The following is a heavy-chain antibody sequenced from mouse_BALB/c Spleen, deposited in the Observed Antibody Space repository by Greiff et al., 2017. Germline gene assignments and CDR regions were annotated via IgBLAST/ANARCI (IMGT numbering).Heavy chain of an antibody. Sequence: QVHVKQSGPGLVAPSQSLSITCTVSGFSLTSYGVHWVRQPPGKGLEWLGVIWAGGSTNYNSALMSRLSISKDNSKSQVFLKMNSLQTDDTAMYYCARGSSYGNYYFDYWGQGTTLTVSS. V-gene: IGHV2-9*02. CDR3: ARGSSYGNYYFDY. CDR2: IWAGGST. D-gene: IGHD2-10*01. CDR1: GFSLTSYG. J-gene: IGHJ2*01.